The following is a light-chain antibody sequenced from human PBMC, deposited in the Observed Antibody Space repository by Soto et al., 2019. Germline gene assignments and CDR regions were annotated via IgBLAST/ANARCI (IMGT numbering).Light chain of an antibody. J-gene: IGKJ5*01. CDR1: QSISSW. V-gene: IGKV1-5*03. CDR3: QQYNSYPIT. Sequence: DIQMTQSPSTLSASVGDRVTITCRVSQSISSWLAWYQQKPGKAPKSLIYKASSLESGVPSRFSGSGSVTEFTLTISSLQPDDFATYYCQQYNSYPITFGQGTRLEIK. CDR2: KAS.